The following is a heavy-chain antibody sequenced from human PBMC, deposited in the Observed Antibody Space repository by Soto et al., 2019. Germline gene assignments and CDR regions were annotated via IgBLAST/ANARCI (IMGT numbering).Heavy chain of an antibody. Sequence: EVQLVESGGALVQPGGSLRLSCVVSGFIFSSYSMNWVRQAPGKGLEWVSYITGSSTTIYYADSVKGRFTISRDNAKNSLYRQMNSLIDEDTAVYYCARVSSGGDFDYWGQGTLVTVSS. CDR1: GFIFSSYS. CDR2: ITGSSTTI. D-gene: IGHD6-19*01. J-gene: IGHJ4*02. CDR3: ARVSSGGDFDY. V-gene: IGHV3-48*02.